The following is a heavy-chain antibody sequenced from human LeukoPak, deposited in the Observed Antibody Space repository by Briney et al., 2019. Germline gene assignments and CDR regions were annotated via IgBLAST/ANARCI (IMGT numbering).Heavy chain of an antibody. V-gene: IGHV3-11*04. J-gene: IGHJ4*02. Sequence: GGSLRLSCAASGFTFSDYYMSWIRQAPGKGLEWVSYISSSGSNIYYADSVKGRFTLSRDNAKNSLYLHMNSLRAEDTTVYYCARAIVYYDFWSGPLNFDYWGQGTLVTVSS. CDR3: ARAIVYYDFWSGPLNFDY. CDR2: ISSSGSNI. D-gene: IGHD3-3*01. CDR1: GFTFSDYY.